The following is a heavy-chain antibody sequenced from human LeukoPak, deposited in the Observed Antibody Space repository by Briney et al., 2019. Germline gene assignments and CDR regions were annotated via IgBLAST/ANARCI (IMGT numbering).Heavy chain of an antibody. D-gene: IGHD2/OR15-2a*01. Sequence: PGGPLRLSCAVSGFTFSSYDMNWVRQAPGKGLEWVSYINSGGSTTYYADSVKGRFTLSRDNAKNSLYLQMNSLRVEDTAVYYCATSRSTTTPDYWGQGTLVTVSS. V-gene: IGHV3-48*03. J-gene: IGHJ4*02. CDR2: INSGGSTT. CDR3: ATSRSTTTPDY. CDR1: GFTFSSYD.